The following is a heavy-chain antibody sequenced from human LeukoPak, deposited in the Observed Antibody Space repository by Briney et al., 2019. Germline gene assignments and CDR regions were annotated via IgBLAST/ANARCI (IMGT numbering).Heavy chain of an antibody. V-gene: IGHV4-59*01. Sequence: SETLSLTCTVSGGSISSYYWSWIRQPPGKGLEWIGYIYYSGSTNYNPSLNSRVTISVDTSKNQFSLKLSSVTAADTAVYYCARGPYCGGDCLPDAFDIWGQGTMVTVSS. CDR3: ARGPYCGGDCLPDAFDI. J-gene: IGHJ3*02. CDR2: IYYSGST. CDR1: GGSISSYY. D-gene: IGHD2-21*02.